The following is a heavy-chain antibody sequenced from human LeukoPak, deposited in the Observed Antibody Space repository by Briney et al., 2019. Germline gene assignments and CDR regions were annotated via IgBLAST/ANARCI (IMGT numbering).Heavy chain of an antibody. V-gene: IGHV4-4*02. CDR3: SRAPRHDYVWGSYRLGPLDNAFDI. CDR1: GGSISSSNW. Sequence: SETLSLTCAVSGGSISSSNWWSWVRQPPVKGLEWIGEIYHIGGTNYNPSLTSRVTISVDKSKNQSSLKLSSVTPADAAAYYCSRAPRHDYVWGSYRLGPLDNAFDIWGQGTMVTVSS. J-gene: IGHJ3*02. D-gene: IGHD3-16*02. CDR2: IYHIGGT.